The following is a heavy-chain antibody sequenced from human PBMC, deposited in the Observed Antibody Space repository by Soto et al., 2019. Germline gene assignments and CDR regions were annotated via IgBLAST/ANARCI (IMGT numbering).Heavy chain of an antibody. CDR3: ARKGAAASYAHYYMDV. V-gene: IGHV4-59*01. D-gene: IGHD6-13*01. CDR2: VYYSGNT. Sequence: PSETLSLTCTVSGGSISSYYWSWIRQPPGKGLEWIGYVYYSGNTNYNPSLESRVTISVDTSRNRFSLNLTSATAADTAVYYCARKGAAASYAHYYMDVWGRGTEVTVSS. CDR1: GGSISSYY. J-gene: IGHJ6*03.